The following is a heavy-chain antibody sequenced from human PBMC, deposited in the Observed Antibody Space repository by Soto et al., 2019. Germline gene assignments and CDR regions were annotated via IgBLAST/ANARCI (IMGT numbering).Heavy chain of an antibody. V-gene: IGHV3-7*01. D-gene: IGHD3-16*01. CDR3: VSDYVGY. CDR2: VKGDGSEK. CDR1: GFTFGSYW. J-gene: IGHJ4*02. Sequence: GGSLRLSCSASGFTFGSYWMSWVRQAPGKGLEWVASVKGDGSEKLYADSAKGRFTISRDKSKNSLYLQMNSLRTEDTAVYSCVSDYVGYWGQGTLVTVSS.